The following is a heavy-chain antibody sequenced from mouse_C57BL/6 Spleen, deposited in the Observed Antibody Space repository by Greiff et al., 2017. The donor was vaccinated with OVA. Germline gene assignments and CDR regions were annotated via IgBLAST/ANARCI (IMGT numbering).Heavy chain of an antibody. CDR1: GYSITSGYY. CDR3: ARDDYVPFAY. Sequence: EVQLVESGPGLVKPSQSLSLTCSVTGYSITSGYYWNWIRQFPGNKLEWMGYISYDGSNNYNPSLKNRISITRDTSKNQFFLKLNSVTTEDTATYYCARDDYVPFAYWGQGTLVTVSA. J-gene: IGHJ3*01. CDR2: ISYDGSN. D-gene: IGHD2-4*01. V-gene: IGHV3-6*01.